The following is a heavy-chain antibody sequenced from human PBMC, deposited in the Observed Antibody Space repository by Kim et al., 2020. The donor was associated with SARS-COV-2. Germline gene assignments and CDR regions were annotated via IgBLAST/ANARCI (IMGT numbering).Heavy chain of an antibody. J-gene: IGHJ3*02. V-gene: IGHV4-59*01. CDR2: IHYSGST. CDR3: ARAIYSGWHRADAFDI. Sequence: SETLSRTCTVSGGSINSYYWTWIRQPPGEGLEWIGNIHYSGSTNYNPSLESRVTVSVDTSKNHFSLRLSSVTAADTAVYYCARAIYSGWHRADAFDIWGQGTVVTVSS. D-gene: IGHD5-12*01. CDR1: GGSINSYY.